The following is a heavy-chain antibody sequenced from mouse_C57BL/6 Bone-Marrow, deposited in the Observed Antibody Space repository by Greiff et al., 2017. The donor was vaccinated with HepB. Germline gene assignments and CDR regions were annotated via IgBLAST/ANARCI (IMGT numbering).Heavy chain of an antibody. CDR1: GYSITSGYY. CDR2: ISYDGSN. J-gene: IGHJ4*01. D-gene: IGHD1-1*01. CDR3: ARGPLYYYAMDY. V-gene: IGHV3-6*01. Sequence: VQLKESGPGLVKPSQSLSLTCSVTGYSITSGYYWNWIRQFPGNKLEWMGYISYDGSNNYNPSLKNRISITRDTSKNQFFLKLNSVTTEDTATYYCARGPLYYYAMDYWGQGTSVTVSS.